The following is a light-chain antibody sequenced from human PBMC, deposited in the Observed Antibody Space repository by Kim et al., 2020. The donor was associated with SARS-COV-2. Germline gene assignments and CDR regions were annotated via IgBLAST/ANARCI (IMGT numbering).Light chain of an antibody. Sequence: EIVLTQSPGTLSLSPGDRATLTCRANQSVDSSTLAWYRQRPGQAPRLLIQVVSNRATGIPDRFTGSGSGTDFILTISRLEPEDFAVYYCQQYGSSLYIFGQGTKLEI. CDR3: QQYGSSLYI. CDR1: QSVDSST. J-gene: IGKJ2*01. CDR2: VVS. V-gene: IGKV3-20*01.